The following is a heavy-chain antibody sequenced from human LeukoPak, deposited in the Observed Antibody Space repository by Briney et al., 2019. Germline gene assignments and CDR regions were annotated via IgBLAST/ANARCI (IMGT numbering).Heavy chain of an antibody. V-gene: IGHV1-2*02. J-gene: IGHJ3*02. CDR2: INPNSGGT. CDR3: ARGNNNWNLHGDAFDI. CDR1: GYTFTGYY. Sequence: ASVKVSCKASGYTFTGYYMHWVRQAPGQGLEWMGWINPNSGGTNYAQKFQGRVTMTRDTSISTAYMELSRLRSDDTAVYYCARGNNNWNLHGDAFDIWGQGTMVTVSS. D-gene: IGHD1-20*01.